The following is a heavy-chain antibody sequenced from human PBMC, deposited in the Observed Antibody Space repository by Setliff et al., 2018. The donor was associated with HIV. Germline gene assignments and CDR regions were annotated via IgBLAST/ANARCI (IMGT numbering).Heavy chain of an antibody. CDR3: ARGDIVVVVAATSFDY. CDR1: GYSFYQYS. Sequence: GESLKISCQGSGYSFYQYSIAWVRQMPGKGLEWMGIIYPGDSDTRYSPSFQGQVTISADKSISTAYLQWTSLKASDTAMYYCARGDIVVVVAATSFDYWGQGTLVTVSS. CDR2: IYPGDSDT. V-gene: IGHV5-51*01. J-gene: IGHJ4*02. D-gene: IGHD2-15*01.